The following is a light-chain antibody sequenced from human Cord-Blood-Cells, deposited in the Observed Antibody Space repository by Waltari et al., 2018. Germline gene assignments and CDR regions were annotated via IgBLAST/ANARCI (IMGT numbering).Light chain of an antibody. V-gene: IGKV1-39*01. CDR2: AAS. Sequence: DIHMTQSPSSLSASVRDTFTITRRASQSIGSYLKQYQQKPWKAPQLLIYAASSMQSGVPARFSGSGSGKEFTLSSSRLQPEDFATYYCQQSYSTPRTFGQGTKVEIK. J-gene: IGKJ1*01. CDR3: QQSYSTPRT. CDR1: QSIGSY.